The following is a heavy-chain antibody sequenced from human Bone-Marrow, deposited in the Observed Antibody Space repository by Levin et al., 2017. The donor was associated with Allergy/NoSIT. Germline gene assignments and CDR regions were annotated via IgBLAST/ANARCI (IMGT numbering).Heavy chain of an antibody. D-gene: IGHD3-22*01. Sequence: PGGSLRLSCAASGFTFSSYEMNWVRQVPGKGLEWVSYISPSGTTIYYADSVKGRFTISRDNAKNSLYLQMNSLRGEDTAVYYCARGAPYDSSGYRFGYWSQGTLVTVSS. CDR3: ARGAPYDSSGYRFGY. CDR2: ISPSGTTI. CDR1: GFTFSSYE. J-gene: IGHJ4*02. V-gene: IGHV3-48*03.